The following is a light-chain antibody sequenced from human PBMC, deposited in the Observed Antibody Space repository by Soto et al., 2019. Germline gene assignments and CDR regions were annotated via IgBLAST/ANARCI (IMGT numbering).Light chain of an antibody. J-gene: IGKJ1*01. Sequence: IEMTQSPATLSVSPGERATLSCRASQSVSGNLVWYQQKPGQAPRLLIYGASTRVTGIPARFSGSGSGTEFTLTISSLQSEDFAVYYCQQYHNWWMFGQGTKVDIK. CDR3: QQYHNWWM. CDR2: GAS. V-gene: IGKV3-15*01. CDR1: QSVSGN.